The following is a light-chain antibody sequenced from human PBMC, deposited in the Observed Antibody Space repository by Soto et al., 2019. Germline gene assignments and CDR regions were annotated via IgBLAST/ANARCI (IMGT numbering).Light chain of an antibody. J-gene: IGKJ1*01. V-gene: IGKV3-11*01. Sequence: EIVLTQSPATLSLSPGERATLSCRASQSVNSYLAWYQQKPGQAPRLLIYDASNRATDIPARFSGSGSGTDFTLNIRSLEPEDFAVYYCQQRSSWPRTFGQGNKVEIK. CDR3: QQRSSWPRT. CDR2: DAS. CDR1: QSVNSY.